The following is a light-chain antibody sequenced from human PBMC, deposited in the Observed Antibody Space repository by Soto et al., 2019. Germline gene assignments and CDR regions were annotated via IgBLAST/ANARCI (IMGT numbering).Light chain of an antibody. CDR2: VAS. Sequence: EIVMTQSPATLSVSLGEIATLPCRPSQSVSSNLAWYQQKPGQTPKLLIYVASTRATGIPARFSGSGSGTEFNLTISSLESEDFAVYYCQQYNVWPLTFGGGTKVAFK. V-gene: IGKV3-15*01. CDR3: QQYNVWPLT. J-gene: IGKJ4*01. CDR1: QSVSSN.